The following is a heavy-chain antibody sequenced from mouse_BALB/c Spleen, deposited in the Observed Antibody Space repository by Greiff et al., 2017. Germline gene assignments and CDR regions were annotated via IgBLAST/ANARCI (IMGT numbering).Heavy chain of an antibody. CDR1: GYSITSDYA. V-gene: IGHV3-2*02. D-gene: IGHD1-1*01. Sequence: EVHLVESGPGLVKPSQSLSLTCTVTGYSITSDYAWNWIRQFPGNKLEWMGYISYSGSTSYNPSLKSRISITRDTSKNQFFLQLNSVTTEDTATYYCARYYYGSSFDYWGQGTTLTVSS. J-gene: IGHJ2*01. CDR3: ARYYYGSSFDY. CDR2: ISYSGST.